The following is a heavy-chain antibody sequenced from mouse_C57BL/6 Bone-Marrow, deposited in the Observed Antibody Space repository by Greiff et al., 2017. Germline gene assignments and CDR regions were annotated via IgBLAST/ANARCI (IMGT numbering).Heavy chain of an antibody. CDR2: INPNYGTT. CDR3: AAPDYYGSIYWYFDV. D-gene: IGHD1-1*01. J-gene: IGHJ1*03. V-gene: IGHV1-39*01. Sequence: EVKLQESGPELVKPGASVKISCKASGYSFTDYNMNWVKQRNGKSLEWIGVINPNYGTTSYNQKFKGKATLTVDQSSSTAYMQLNSLTSEDSAVYYCAAPDYYGSIYWYFDVWGTGTTVTVSS. CDR1: GYSFTDYN.